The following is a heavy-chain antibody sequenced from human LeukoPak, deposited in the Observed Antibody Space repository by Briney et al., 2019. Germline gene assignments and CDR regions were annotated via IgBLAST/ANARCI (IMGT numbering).Heavy chain of an antibody. D-gene: IGHD4-11*01. CDR1: GFTFSRFW. Sequence: GGSLRLSCSASGFTFSRFWMSWVRQAPGKGLEYVALIKQGGSEIYHMDSVKGRFTISRDDATNSLYLQMNSLRVEDTTLYYCARDRESESDSEGDYWGQGTLVTVSS. CDR3: ARDRESESDSEGDY. J-gene: IGHJ4*02. CDR2: IKQGGSEI. V-gene: IGHV3-7*01.